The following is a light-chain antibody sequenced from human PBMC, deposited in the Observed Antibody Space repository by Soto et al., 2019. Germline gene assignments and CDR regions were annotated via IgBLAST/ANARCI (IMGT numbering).Light chain of an antibody. CDR2: DAS. V-gene: IGKV1-5*01. CDR3: QQYNSHDDIA. Sequence: DIQITQSRYTLCASVGARVALTWMASQSITSWLAWNQQKPGKAPNLLIYDASSLQSGVPSRFSGSGSGTEFTLTISSLQPDDSATYYCQQYNSHDDIAFGRGTKVDIK. CDR1: QSITSW. J-gene: IGKJ4*01.